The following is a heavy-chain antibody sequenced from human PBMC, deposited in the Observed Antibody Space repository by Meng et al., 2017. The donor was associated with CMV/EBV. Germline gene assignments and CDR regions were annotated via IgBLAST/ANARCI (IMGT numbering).Heavy chain of an antibody. J-gene: IGHJ6*02. CDR3: ARALRLLEFSTVGYYYAMDV. V-gene: IGHV3-30*04. Sequence: GALRLSCAASGFTFSSYAMHWVRQAPGKGLEWVAVISYDGSNKYYADSVKGRFTISRDNSKNSLYLQMNSLRAEDTAVYYCARALRLLEFSTVGYYYAMDVWGQGTTVTVSS. CDR2: ISYDGSNK. CDR1: GFTFSSYA. D-gene: IGHD3-3*01.